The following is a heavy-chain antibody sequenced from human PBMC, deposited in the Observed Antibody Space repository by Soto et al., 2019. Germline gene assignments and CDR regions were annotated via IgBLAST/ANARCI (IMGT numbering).Heavy chain of an antibody. V-gene: IGHV1-69*01. J-gene: IGHJ6*02. Sequence: QVQLVQSGAEVKKPGYSVKVSCMASGGTFGSYAISWVRQAPGQGLEWMGGIIPIPGTANYAQKFQGRVTIAADESTSTAYMELSSMRSEDTAVYYCARSQGSSTSLEIYYYYYYGMDVWGQGTTVTVSS. CDR3: ARSQGSSTSLEIYYYYYYGMDV. D-gene: IGHD2-2*01. CDR2: IIPIPGTA. CDR1: GGTFGSYA.